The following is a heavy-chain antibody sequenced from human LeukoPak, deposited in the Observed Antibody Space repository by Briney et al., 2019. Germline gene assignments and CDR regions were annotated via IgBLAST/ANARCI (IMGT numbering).Heavy chain of an antibody. Sequence: GGSLRLSCAASGFTFSGYSMNWVRQAPGKGLEWVSAISGSGGSTYYADSVKGRFTISRDNSKNTLYLQMNSLRAEDTAVYYCAKWGLYGDYSSFDYWGQGTLVTVSS. CDR3: AKWGLYGDYSSFDY. CDR1: GFTFSGYS. V-gene: IGHV3-23*01. D-gene: IGHD4-17*01. J-gene: IGHJ4*02. CDR2: ISGSGGST.